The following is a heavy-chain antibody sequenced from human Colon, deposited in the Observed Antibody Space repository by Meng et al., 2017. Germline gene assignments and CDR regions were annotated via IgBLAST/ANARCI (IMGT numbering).Heavy chain of an antibody. CDR2: VYYTGSA. CDR3: ARGRGSYSSIDF. D-gene: IGHD1-26*01. CDR1: GGSVSSPSYY. Sequence: LQGSGPRLVRPSGTLSLTSTLSGGSVSSPSYYWRWIRQTPGKGLEWIGYVYYTGSANYNPSLKSRVTISVDTSKNHFSLNLTSVTAADTAVYYCARGRGSYSSIDFWGQGTLVTVSS. J-gene: IGHJ4*02. V-gene: IGHV4-61*03.